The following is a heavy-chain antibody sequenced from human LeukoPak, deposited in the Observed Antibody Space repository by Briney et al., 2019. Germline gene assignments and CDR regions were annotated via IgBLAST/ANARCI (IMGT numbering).Heavy chain of an antibody. CDR1: GYPXTGYY. CDR2: MNPDSGGT. J-gene: IGHJ4*02. Sequence: GASVKVSCKASGYPXTGYYIHWVRQAPGQGLEWMGWMNPDSGGTSYAQKFQGRVTMTRDTSLSTAYMELTRLTSDDTAVYSCARDLRGLGDYFDYWGQGTLVTVSS. D-gene: IGHD1-26*01. CDR3: ARDLRGLGDYFDY. V-gene: IGHV1-2*02.